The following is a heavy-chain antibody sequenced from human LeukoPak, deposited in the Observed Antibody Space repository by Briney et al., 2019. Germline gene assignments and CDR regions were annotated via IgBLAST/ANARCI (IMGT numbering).Heavy chain of an antibody. CDR3: ARHPSEYSSSSY. D-gene: IGHD6-6*01. V-gene: IGHV4-39*01. CDR2: IYYSGST. Sequence: SETLSLTCTVSGGSISSSSYYWGWIRQPPGKGLEWIGSIYYSGSTYYNPSLKSRVTISVDTSKNQFSLKLSSVTAADTAVYYRARHPSEYSSSSYWGQGTLVTVSS. J-gene: IGHJ4*02. CDR1: GGSISSSSYY.